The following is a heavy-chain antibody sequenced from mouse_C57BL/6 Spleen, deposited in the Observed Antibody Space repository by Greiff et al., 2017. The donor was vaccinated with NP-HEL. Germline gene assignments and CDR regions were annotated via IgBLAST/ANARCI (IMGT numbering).Heavy chain of an antibody. D-gene: IGHD2-4*01. CDR2: INPSTGGT. CDR3: ARSIDYDAAY. J-gene: IGHJ3*01. Sequence: EVQLQQSGPELVKPGASVKISCKASGYSFTGYYMHWVKQSSEKSLEWIGGINPSTGGTSYNQKFKGKATLTVDKSSSTAYMQLKSLTSEDSAVYYCARSIDYDAAYWGQGTLVTVSA. CDR1: GYSFTGYY. V-gene: IGHV1-43*01.